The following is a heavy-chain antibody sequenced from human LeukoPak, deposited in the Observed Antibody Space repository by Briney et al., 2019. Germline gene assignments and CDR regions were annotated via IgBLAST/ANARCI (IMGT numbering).Heavy chain of an antibody. CDR3: ARDPGRSGGSCYSDY. D-gene: IGHD2-15*01. CDR1: GLTFSSYA. V-gene: IGHV3-21*01. CDR2: ISSSGSGTYI. J-gene: IGHJ4*02. Sequence: GGSLRLSCAASGLTFSSYAMTWVRQAPGKGLEWVSTISSSGSGTYIYYADSVKGRFTISRDNAKNSLYLQMNSLRAEDTAVYYCARDPGRSGGSCYSDYWGQGTLVTVSS.